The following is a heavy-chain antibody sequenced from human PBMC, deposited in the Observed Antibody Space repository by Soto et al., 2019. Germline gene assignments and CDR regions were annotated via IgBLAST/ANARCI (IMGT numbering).Heavy chain of an antibody. CDR1: GYTFTTYG. CDR2: LSGYTGHT. Sequence: GASVKFSCKASGYTFTTYGVSWVRQAPGQGLEWMGWLSGYTGHTKYARKLQGRVTMTTDTSTSTAYMELRSLRAEDTAVYYCAKADLAQRGDHFDYWGQGTLVTVSS. D-gene: IGHD3-16*01. V-gene: IGHV1-18*01. CDR3: AKADLAQRGDHFDY. J-gene: IGHJ4*02.